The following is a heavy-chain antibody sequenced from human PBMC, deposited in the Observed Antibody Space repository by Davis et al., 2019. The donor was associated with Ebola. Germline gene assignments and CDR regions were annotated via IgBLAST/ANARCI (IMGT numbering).Heavy chain of an antibody. V-gene: IGHV3-23*01. CDR2: ISRAGEST. D-gene: IGHD3-16*02. Sequence: GESLKISCAASGFTFGDYAMSWVRQAPGKGLEWVSTISRAGESTYYGDSVRCRFTISRDNSMNTVYVQMYSLRADDTAVYYCAKGGFYLYMDVWGKGTTVTVSS. CDR3: AKGGFYLYMDV. J-gene: IGHJ6*03. CDR1: GFTFGDYA.